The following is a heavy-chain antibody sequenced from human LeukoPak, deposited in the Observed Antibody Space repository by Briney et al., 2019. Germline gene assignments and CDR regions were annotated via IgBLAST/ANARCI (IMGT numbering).Heavy chain of an antibody. CDR1: GFTIDKAW. D-gene: IGHD6-19*01. V-gene: IGHV3-15*01. CDR3: TTYSSGWY. J-gene: IGHJ4*02. CDR2: IRSRVDGGTS. Sequence: GGSLRLSCVASGFTIDKAWMTWVRQVPGKGLEWVGRIRSRVDGGTSDYAAPVKGRFTISRDDSKNTLYLQMSSLKSEDTAVYYCTTYSSGWYWGQGTLVTVSS.